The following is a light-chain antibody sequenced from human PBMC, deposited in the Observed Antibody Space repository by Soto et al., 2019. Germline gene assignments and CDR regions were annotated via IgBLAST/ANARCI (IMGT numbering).Light chain of an antibody. Sequence: EKVMTQSPATLSVSPGERATLSCRASQTVKTRLAWYQQKPGQAPRLLIYDAFTRATGIPARFSGSASGTEFTLTISSLQSEDFAVYYCQQYDEWPLTFGGGTKVGIK. CDR3: QQYDEWPLT. CDR1: QTVKTR. J-gene: IGKJ4*01. V-gene: IGKV3-15*01. CDR2: DAF.